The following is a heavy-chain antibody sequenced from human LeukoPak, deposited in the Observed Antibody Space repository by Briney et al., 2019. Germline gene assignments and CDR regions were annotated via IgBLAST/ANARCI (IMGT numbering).Heavy chain of an antibody. D-gene: IGHD1-1*01. CDR3: ARLPTGSA. J-gene: IGHJ5*02. V-gene: IGHV3-53*01. CDR2: IYSGGST. CDR1: GGSISSSGYY. Sequence: SSETLSLTCTVSGGSISSSGYYWSWVRQAPGKGLEWVSVIYSGGSTYYADSLKGRFTISRDNSKNTLYLQINNLRVEDAAVYYCARLPTGSAWGQGTLVTVSS.